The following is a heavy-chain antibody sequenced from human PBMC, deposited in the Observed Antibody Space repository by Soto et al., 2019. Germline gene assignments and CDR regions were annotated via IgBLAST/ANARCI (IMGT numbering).Heavy chain of an antibody. Sequence: ASVKVSCKASGYTLTRYNVHWVRQAPGQGLEWMAIINPSGGTTYYVQKFEGRVTLTTDTSTSTVYMELSSLRSDDTAVYYCARVRGGGSEYFFDYWGQGTLVTVSS. D-gene: IGHD2-15*01. V-gene: IGHV1-46*01. CDR2: INPSGGTT. CDR1: GYTLTRYN. J-gene: IGHJ4*02. CDR3: ARVRGGGSEYFFDY.